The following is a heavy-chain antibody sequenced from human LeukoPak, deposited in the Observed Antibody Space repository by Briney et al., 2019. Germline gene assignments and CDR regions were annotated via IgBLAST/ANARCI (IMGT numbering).Heavy chain of an antibody. V-gene: IGHV3-48*03. J-gene: IGHJ4*02. CDR2: IRGFGSTV. CDR3: ARAVVFSSTWYQLDH. D-gene: IGHD6-13*01. Sequence: PGGSLRLSCAASGVDFSNYEMHWVRQAPGKGLEWVSSIRGFGSTVYHADSVKGRFTISRDDATASLYLQMNSLRAEDTAIYYCARAVVFSSTWYQLDHWGQGILVTVSS. CDR1: GVDFSNYE.